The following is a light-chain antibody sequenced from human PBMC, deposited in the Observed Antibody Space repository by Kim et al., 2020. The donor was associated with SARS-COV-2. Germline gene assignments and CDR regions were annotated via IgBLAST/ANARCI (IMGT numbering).Light chain of an antibody. V-gene: IGKV2-30*01. CDR1: QSLLYDDGNTY. Sequence: DAVLTQAPLSLTVTLGQAASISCRSSQSLLYDDGNTYLNWFQQRPGQSPRRLIYQVSKRDSGVPDRFSGSGSGTDFTLRISRVEAEDLGIYYCMQGTHWPWTFGQGTKVDIK. CDR2: QVS. J-gene: IGKJ1*01. CDR3: MQGTHWPWT.